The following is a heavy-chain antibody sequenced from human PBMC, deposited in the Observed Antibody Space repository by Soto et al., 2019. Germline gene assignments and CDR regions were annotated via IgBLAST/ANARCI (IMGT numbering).Heavy chain of an antibody. D-gene: IGHD1-1*01. V-gene: IGHV3-33*01. CDR3: ARDPITLPGTNEFDY. CDR2: IWYDGSNK. J-gene: IGHJ4*02. Sequence: PGGSLRLSCAASGFTFSSYGMHWVRQAPGKGLEWVAVIWYDGSNKYYADSVKGRFTTSRDNSKNTLYLQMNSLRAEDTAVYYCARDPITLPGTNEFDYWGQGTLVTVSS. CDR1: GFTFSSYG.